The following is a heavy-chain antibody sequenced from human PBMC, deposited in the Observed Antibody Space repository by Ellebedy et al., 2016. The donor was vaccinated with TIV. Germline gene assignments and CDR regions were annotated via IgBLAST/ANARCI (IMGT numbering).Heavy chain of an antibody. J-gene: IGHJ4*02. CDR2: IYYSGST. CDR1: GGSISSYY. V-gene: IGHV4-59*01. D-gene: IGHD4-17*01. CDR3: ARGGTTVTPADY. Sequence: SETLSLXXTVSGGSISSYYWSWIRQPPGKGLEWIGYIYYSGSTNYNPSLKSRVTISVDTSKNQFSLKLSSVTAADTAVYYCARGGTTVTPADYWGQGTLVTVSS.